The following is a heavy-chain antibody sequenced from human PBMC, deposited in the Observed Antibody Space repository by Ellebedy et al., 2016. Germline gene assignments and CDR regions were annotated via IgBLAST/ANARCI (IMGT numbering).Heavy chain of an antibody. CDR1: GGSISSRNHY. D-gene: IGHD2-15*01. V-gene: IGHV4-39*07. J-gene: IGHJ4*02. Sequence: SETLSLXXTVSGGSISSRNHYWGWIRQPPGKGLEWIGRIYSSGNSDCNPSLKSRVTMSVDKSKNQFSLNLSSVTAADTAVYHCARGGGVVVVALVYWGQGTLVTVSS. CDR3: ARGGGVVVVALVY. CDR2: IYSSGNS.